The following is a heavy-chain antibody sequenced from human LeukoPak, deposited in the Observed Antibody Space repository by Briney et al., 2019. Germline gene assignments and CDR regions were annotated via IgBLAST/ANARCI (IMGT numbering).Heavy chain of an antibody. Sequence: GGSLRLSCAASGFTFSTYAMHWVRQAPGKGLEWVAVISYDGNNKYYADSLKGRFTISRDNSKNTIYLQMNNLRAEDTAVYYCARDKSVHFFDYWGQGALVTVSS. J-gene: IGHJ4*02. CDR3: ARDKSVHFFDY. V-gene: IGHV3-30-3*01. CDR1: GFTFSTYA. CDR2: ISYDGNNK.